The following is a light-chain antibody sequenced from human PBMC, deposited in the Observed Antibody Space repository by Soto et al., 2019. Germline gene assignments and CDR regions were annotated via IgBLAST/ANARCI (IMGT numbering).Light chain of an antibody. CDR2: DAS. Sequence: PGPPYPSTLASSVGDQFALTYRASQSISSWLAWYQQKPGKAPKLLIYDASSLESGVPSRFSGSGSGTEFTLTISSLQPDDFATYYCQQYNSYSYTFGQGTKVDI. J-gene: IGKJ2*01. CDR3: QQYNSYSYT. CDR1: QSISSW. V-gene: IGKV1-5*01.